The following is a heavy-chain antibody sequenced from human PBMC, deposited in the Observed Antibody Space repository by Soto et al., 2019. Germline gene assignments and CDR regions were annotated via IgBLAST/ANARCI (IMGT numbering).Heavy chain of an antibody. CDR2: INPSGGST. V-gene: IGHV1-46*01. CDR3: AREERRLADGNSFED. Sequence: GASVKVSCKASGYTFTSYYMHWVRQAPGQGLEWMGIINPSGGSTSYAQKFQGRVTMTRDTSTSTVYMELSSLRSEDTAVYYCAREERRLADGNSFEDWGQGTRVSVSS. CDR1: GYTFTSYY. J-gene: IGHJ4*01. D-gene: IGHD1-1*01.